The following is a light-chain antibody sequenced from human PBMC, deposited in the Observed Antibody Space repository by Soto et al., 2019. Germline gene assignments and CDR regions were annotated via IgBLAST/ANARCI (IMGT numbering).Light chain of an antibody. J-gene: IGKJ1*01. CDR1: HSVNSSY. CDR2: GAT. V-gene: IGKV3-20*01. CDR3: QQYGSSPPT. Sequence: EIVLTQSPGTLSFSPGERATLSCRASHSVNSSYLAWYQQKAGQAPRLLIYGATSRAIGIPDRLSGSGSGTDFTFTISRLEPEDFAVYYCQQYGSSPPTFGQGTKVKSN.